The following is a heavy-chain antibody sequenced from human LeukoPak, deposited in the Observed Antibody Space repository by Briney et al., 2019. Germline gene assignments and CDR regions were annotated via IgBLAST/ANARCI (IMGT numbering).Heavy chain of an antibody. J-gene: IGHJ2*01. CDR3: ARDPPYRGSWYFDL. CDR1: GGSISSYY. Sequence: SETLPLTCTVSGGSISSYYWSWVRQPPGKGLEWIGYIYYSGSTNYNPSLKSRVTISVDTSKNQFSLKLSSVTAADTAVYYCARDPPYRGSWYFDLWGRGTLVTVSS. D-gene: IGHD5-12*01. CDR2: IYYSGST. V-gene: IGHV4-59*01.